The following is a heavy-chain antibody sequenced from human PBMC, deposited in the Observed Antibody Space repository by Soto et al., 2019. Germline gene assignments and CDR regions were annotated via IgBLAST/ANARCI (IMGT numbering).Heavy chain of an antibody. Sequence: ASVKVSCKASGGTFSSYAISWVRQAPGQGLEWMGGIIPIFGTANYAQKFQGRVTITADESTSTAYMELSSLRSEDTAVYYCASALIAVAGTFYWYFDLWGRGTLVTSPQ. D-gene: IGHD6-19*01. V-gene: IGHV1-69*13. CDR1: GGTFSSYA. J-gene: IGHJ2*01. CDR2: IIPIFGTA. CDR3: ASALIAVAGTFYWYFDL.